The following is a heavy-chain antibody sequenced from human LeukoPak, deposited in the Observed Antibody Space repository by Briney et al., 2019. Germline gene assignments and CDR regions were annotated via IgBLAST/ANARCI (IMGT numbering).Heavy chain of an antibody. D-gene: IGHD1-26*01. CDR3: ATSGSYYRFEY. J-gene: IGHJ4*02. V-gene: IGHV3-33*01. CDR1: GFTFSSYG. Sequence: GGSLRLSCAASGFTFSSYGMHWARQAPGKGLEWVAVIWYDGSNKYYADSVKGRFTISRDNSKNTLYLQMNSLRAEDTAVYYCATSGSYYRFEYWGQGTLVTVSS. CDR2: IWYDGSNK.